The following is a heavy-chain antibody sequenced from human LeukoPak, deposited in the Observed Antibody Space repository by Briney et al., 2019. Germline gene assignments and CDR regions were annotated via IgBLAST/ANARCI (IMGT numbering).Heavy chain of an antibody. CDR1: GGSISSGGYY. CDR3: ARPRKGGGSGSQGAFDT. Sequence: SETLSLTCTVSGGSISSGGYYWSWIRQHPGKGLEWIGYIYYSGSTYYNPSLKSRVTISVDTSKNQSSPKLSSVTAADTAVYYCARPRKGGGSGSQGAFDTWGQGTMVTVSS. V-gene: IGHV4-31*03. J-gene: IGHJ3*02. D-gene: IGHD2-15*01. CDR2: IYYSGST.